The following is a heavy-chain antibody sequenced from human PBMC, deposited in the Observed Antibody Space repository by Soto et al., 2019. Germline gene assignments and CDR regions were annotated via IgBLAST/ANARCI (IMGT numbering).Heavy chain of an antibody. J-gene: IGHJ4*01. V-gene: IGHV3-15*07. Sequence: CAASGFIFSNAWINWVRQAPGKGLEWVGRIKSKVDGGTSDFAAPVKDRFAISRDDSKNIVYLEMNGLKTEDTAMYYCTTDSYMTTVIVRFDYWGHGTQVTVSS. CDR3: TTDSYMTTVIVRFDY. D-gene: IGHD3-16*01. CDR2: IKSKVDGGTS. CDR1: GFIFSNAW.